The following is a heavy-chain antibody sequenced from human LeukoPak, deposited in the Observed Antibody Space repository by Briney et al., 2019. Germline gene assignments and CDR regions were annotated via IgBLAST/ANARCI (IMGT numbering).Heavy chain of an antibody. CDR2: IYYSGST. Sequence: PSETLSLTCTVSGGSISSSSYYWGWIRQPPGKGLEWIGSIYYSGSTYYNPSLKSRVTISVDTFKNQFSLKLSSVTAADTAVYYCARLHQLLPFDYWGQGTLVTVSS. CDR1: GGSISSSSYY. CDR3: ARLHQLLPFDY. J-gene: IGHJ4*02. V-gene: IGHV4-39*01. D-gene: IGHD2-2*01.